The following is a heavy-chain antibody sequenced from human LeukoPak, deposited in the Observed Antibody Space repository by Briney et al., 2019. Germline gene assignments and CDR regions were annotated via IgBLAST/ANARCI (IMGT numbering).Heavy chain of an antibody. V-gene: IGHV4-59*08. CDR2: IYYSGST. CDR3: ARRSWWVSFDY. D-gene: IGHD2-15*01. Sequence: SETLSLTCTVSGGSISSYYWSWIRQPPGKGLEWIGYIYYSGSTYYNPSLKSRVTISVDTSKNQFSLKLSSVTAADTAVCYCARRSWWVSFDYWGQGTLVTVSS. J-gene: IGHJ4*02. CDR1: GGSISSYY.